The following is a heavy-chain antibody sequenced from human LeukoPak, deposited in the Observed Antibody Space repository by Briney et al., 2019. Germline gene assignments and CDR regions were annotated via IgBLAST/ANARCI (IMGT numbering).Heavy chain of an antibody. CDR2: IIPILGIA. CDR1: VGTFSCYT. Sequence: SVKDSCQASVGTFSCYTISWVRPAPGQGLEWMGRIIPILGIANYAQKFQGRVTITADKSTSTAYMELSSLRSEDTAVYYCAIDSSGYYSHEYWFDPWGEGTLVTVSS. V-gene: IGHV1-69*04. J-gene: IGHJ5*02. D-gene: IGHD3-22*01. CDR3: AIDSSGYYSHEYWFDP.